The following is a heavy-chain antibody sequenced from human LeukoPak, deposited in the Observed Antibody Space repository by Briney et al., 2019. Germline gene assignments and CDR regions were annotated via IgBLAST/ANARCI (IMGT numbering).Heavy chain of an antibody. J-gene: IGHJ3*02. D-gene: IGHD4-23*01. Sequence: KPSETVSLTCTVSGGSISSYYWSWIRQPPGKGLEWIGYIYYSGSTNCNPSVKSRVAMSVDSSKKQFSLKMSSLTAADTAVYYCARGGTAVIAPYAFDIWGQGTMVTVSS. V-gene: IGHV4-59*01. CDR1: GGSISSYY. CDR2: IYYSGST. CDR3: ARGGTAVIAPYAFDI.